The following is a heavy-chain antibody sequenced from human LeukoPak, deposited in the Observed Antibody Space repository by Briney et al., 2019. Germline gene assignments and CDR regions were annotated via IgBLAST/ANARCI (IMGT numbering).Heavy chain of an antibody. D-gene: IGHD3-22*01. CDR2: IYYSGST. J-gene: IGHJ4*02. CDR3: ARPRVSYYDSSGRPQLTIDY. V-gene: IGHV4-59*04. Sequence: SETLSLTCTVSGGSISSYYWSWIRQPPGKGLEWIGYIYYSGSTYYNPSLKSRVTISVDTSKNQFSLKLSSVTAADTAVYYCARPRVSYYDSSGRPQLTIDYWGQGTLVTVSS. CDR1: GGSISSYY.